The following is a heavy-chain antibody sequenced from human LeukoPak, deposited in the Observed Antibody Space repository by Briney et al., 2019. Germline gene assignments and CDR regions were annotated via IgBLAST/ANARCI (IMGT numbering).Heavy chain of an antibody. V-gene: IGHV3-66*01. D-gene: IGHD3-22*01. CDR2: IYSGGST. J-gene: IGHJ1*01. CDR3: ARDKRGTYYDSSGYYYVEYFQH. Sequence: PGGSLRLSCVASGFSLSTYGMSWVRQAPGKGLEWVSVIYSGGSTYYADSVKGRFTISRDNSKNTLYLQMNSLRAEDTAVYYCARDKRGTYYDSSGYYYVEYFQHWGQGTLVTVSS. CDR1: GFSLSTYG.